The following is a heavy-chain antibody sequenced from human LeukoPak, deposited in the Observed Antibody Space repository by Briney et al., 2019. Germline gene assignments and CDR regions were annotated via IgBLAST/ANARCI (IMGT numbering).Heavy chain of an antibody. CDR1: GYTFTSYD. D-gene: IGHD2-2*01. CDR3: ARSSYCSSTSCYDHPFDP. Sequence: ASVTVSCTASGYTFTSYDINWVRQAPGQGLEWMGWMNPNSGNTDYAQKFQGRVTITRNTSISTAYMELSSLRSEDTAVYYCARSSYCSSTSCYDHPFDPWGQGTLVTVSS. J-gene: IGHJ5*02. CDR2: MNPNSGNT. V-gene: IGHV1-8*03.